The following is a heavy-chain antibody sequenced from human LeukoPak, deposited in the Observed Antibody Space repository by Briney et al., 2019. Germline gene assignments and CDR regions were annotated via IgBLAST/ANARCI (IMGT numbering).Heavy chain of an antibody. CDR2: INSDGSST. J-gene: IGHJ3*02. D-gene: IGHD2-2*03. CDR1: GFTFSSYW. V-gene: IGHV3-74*01. CDR3: ARVDLSDAFDI. Sequence: GGSLRLSCAASGFTFSSYWMHWVRQAPGKGLVWVSRINSDGSSTSYADSVKGRFTISRDNAKNKLYLQMNSLRAEDTAVYYCARVDLSDAFDIWGQGTMVTVSS.